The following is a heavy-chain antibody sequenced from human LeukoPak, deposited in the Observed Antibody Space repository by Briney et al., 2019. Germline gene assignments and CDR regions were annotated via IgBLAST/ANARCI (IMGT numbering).Heavy chain of an antibody. CDR1: GFTFSSYG. D-gene: IGHD2-2*01. Sequence: GGSLRLSCAASGFTFSSYGMHWVRQAPGKGLEWVAVIWYDGSNKYYADSVKGRFTISRDNSKNTLYLQMNSLRAEDTAVYYCAKSLLGYCSSTSCYGGDYWGQGTLVTVSS. CDR2: IWYDGSNK. V-gene: IGHV3-33*06. CDR3: AKSLLGYCSSTSCYGGDY. J-gene: IGHJ4*02.